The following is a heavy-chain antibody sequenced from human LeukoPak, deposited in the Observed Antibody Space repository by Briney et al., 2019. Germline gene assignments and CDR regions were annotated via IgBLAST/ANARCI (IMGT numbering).Heavy chain of an antibody. CDR2: IHSSGRS. V-gene: IGHV4-59*01. J-gene: IGHJ4*02. Sequence: SETLSLTCTVSGGSIRNFYWSWIRQPPGKALEWIGFIHSSGRSNYNPSLRSRGIMSVDTSENQVSLSLSSVTAADTAIYYCARSRNSYDTSGYYSFDYWGQGTLVTVSS. CDR1: GGSIRNFY. D-gene: IGHD3-22*01. CDR3: ARSRNSYDTSGYYSFDY.